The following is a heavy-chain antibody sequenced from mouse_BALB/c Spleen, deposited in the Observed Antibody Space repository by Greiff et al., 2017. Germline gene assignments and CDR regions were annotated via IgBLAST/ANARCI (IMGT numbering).Heavy chain of an antibody. CDR2: IWAGGST. V-gene: IGHV2-9*02. Sequence: QVQLKESGPGLVAPSQSLSITCTVSGFSLTSYGVHWVRQPPGKGLEWLGVIWAGGSTNYNSALMSRLSISKDNSKSQVFLKMNSLQTDDTAMYYCARGPLYYDYDDYAMDYWGQGTSVTVSS. CDR3: ARGPLYYDYDDYAMDY. CDR1: GFSLTSYG. J-gene: IGHJ4*01. D-gene: IGHD2-4*01.